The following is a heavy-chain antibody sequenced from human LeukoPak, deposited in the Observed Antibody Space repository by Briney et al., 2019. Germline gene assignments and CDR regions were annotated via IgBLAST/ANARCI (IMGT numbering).Heavy chain of an antibody. CDR1: GGSFSGYY. D-gene: IGHD3-10*01. CDR3: ARRLLWRYFDN. CDR2: INHSGST. J-gene: IGHJ4*02. Sequence: SETLSLTCAVYGGSFSGYYWSWIRQPPGKGLEWIGEINHSGSTNYNPSLKSRVTISVDTSKNQFSLKLSSVTAADTAVYYCARRLLWRYFDNWGQGTLVTVSS. V-gene: IGHV4-34*01.